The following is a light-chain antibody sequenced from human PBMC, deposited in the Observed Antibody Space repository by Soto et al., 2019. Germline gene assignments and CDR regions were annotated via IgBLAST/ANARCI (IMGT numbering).Light chain of an antibody. Sequence: QSALTQPASVSGSPGQSITISCTGTSSDVGGYNYVSWYQQHPGKAPKLMIYDVSTRPSGVSNRFSGSKSGNTASLTISGLQAEDEADYYCSSYTSSSTLDVFGTGTQLTVL. CDR3: SSYTSSSTLDV. J-gene: IGLJ7*01. CDR2: DVS. CDR1: SSDVGGYNY. V-gene: IGLV2-14*01.